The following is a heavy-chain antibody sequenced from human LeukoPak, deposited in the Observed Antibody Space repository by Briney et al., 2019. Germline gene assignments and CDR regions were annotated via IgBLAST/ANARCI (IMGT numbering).Heavy chain of an antibody. J-gene: IGHJ5*02. D-gene: IGHD6-13*01. V-gene: IGHV4-39*01. CDR3: ARDSSSDNWFDP. CDR2: IYYSGST. CDR1: GGSISSSSYY. Sequence: SETLSLTCTVSGGSISSSSYYWGWIRQPPGKGLEWIGSIYYSGSTYYNPSLKSRVTISVDTSKNQFSLKLSSVTAADTAVYCCARDSSSDNWFDPWGQGTLVTVSS.